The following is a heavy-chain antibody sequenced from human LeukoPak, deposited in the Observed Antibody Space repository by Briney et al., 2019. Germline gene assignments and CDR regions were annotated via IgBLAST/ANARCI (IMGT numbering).Heavy chain of an antibody. V-gene: IGHV3-30*03. J-gene: IGHJ3*02. CDR2: ISYDGSNK. CDR3: ARSGTQSDAFDI. Sequence: GGSLRLSCAASGFTFSSYGMHWVRQAPGKGLEWVAVISYDGSNKYYADSVKGRFTISRDNSKNTLYLQMNSLRAEDTAVYYSARSGTQSDAFDIWGQGTMVTVSS. D-gene: IGHD3-10*01. CDR1: GFTFSSYG.